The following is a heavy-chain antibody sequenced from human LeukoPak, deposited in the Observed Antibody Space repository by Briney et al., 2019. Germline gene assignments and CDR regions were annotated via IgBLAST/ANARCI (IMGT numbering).Heavy chain of an antibody. CDR2: ITSSAGTI. Sequence: PGGSLRLSCAASGFTFSSYEMHWVRQAPGKGLEWISYITSSAGTIYYADSVKGGFTISRDNAKSSLYPQMNSLRVEDTAVYYCARVHHNTAMVDIDYWGQGTLVTVSS. V-gene: IGHV3-48*03. J-gene: IGHJ4*02. CDR1: GFTFSSYE. D-gene: IGHD5-18*01. CDR3: ARVHHNTAMVDIDY.